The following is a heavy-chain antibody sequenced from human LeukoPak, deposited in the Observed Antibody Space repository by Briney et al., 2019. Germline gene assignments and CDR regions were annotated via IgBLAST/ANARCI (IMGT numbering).Heavy chain of an antibody. Sequence: GGSLRLSCVASGFTFSTYGMSWVRQAPGKGLEWVSAISGSGGSTYYADSVKGRFTISRDNSKNTLYLQMNSLRAEDTAVYYCAKPKATGYYYDSSGYGNWGQGTLVTVSS. CDR3: AKPKATGYYYDSSGYGN. V-gene: IGHV3-23*01. D-gene: IGHD3-22*01. CDR2: ISGSGGST. J-gene: IGHJ4*02. CDR1: GFTFSTYG.